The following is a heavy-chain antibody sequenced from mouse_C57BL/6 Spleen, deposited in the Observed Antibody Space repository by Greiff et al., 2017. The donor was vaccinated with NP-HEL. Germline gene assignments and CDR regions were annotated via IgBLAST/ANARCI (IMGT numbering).Heavy chain of an antibody. V-gene: IGHV5-4*01. D-gene: IGHD4-1*01. Sequence: EVQVVESGGGLVKPGGSLKLSCAASGFTFSSYAMSWVRQTPEKRLEWVATISDGGSYTYYPDNVKGRFTISRDNAKNNLYLQMSHLKSEDTAMYYCARDGGTRYFDVWGTGTTVTVSS. CDR1: GFTFSSYA. CDR3: ARDGGTRYFDV. CDR2: ISDGGSYT. J-gene: IGHJ1*03.